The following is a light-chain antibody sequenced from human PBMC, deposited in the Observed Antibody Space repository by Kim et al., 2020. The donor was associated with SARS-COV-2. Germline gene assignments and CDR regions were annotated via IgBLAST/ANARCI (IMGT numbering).Light chain of an antibody. CDR2: DTS. CDR3: LLFYSGARV. V-gene: IGLV7-46*01. J-gene: IGLJ3*02. Sequence: QAVVTQESSLTVSPGGTVTLTCGSSTGAVTSGHYPYWFQQKPGQAPRTLIYDTSNKQSWIPARFSGSLLGGKAALTLSGAQPEDEADYYCLLFYSGARVFGGGTQLTVL. CDR1: TGAVTSGHY.